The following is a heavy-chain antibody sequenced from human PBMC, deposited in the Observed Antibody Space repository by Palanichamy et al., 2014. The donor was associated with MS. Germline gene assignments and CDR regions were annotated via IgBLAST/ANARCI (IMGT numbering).Heavy chain of an antibody. D-gene: IGHD6-19*01. CDR3: ARASSGWYSHFDY. CDR2: ISPAGDT. V-gene: IGHV3-13*01. J-gene: IGHJ4*02. CDR1: GFTFSSYD. Sequence: EVQLVESGGGLVQPGGSLRLSCAASGFTFSSYDMHWVRQTTGKGLEWVSAISPAGDTYYLSSVKGRFTISRENAKNSLYLQMNSLRAGDTAVYYCARASSGWYSHFDYWGQGTLVTVSS.